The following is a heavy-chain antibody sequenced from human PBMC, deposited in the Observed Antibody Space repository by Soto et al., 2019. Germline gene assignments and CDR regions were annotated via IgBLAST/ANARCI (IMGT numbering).Heavy chain of an antibody. J-gene: IGHJ4*02. V-gene: IGHV3-30*03. CDR3: ARGKYDYGEQQMGY. D-gene: IGHD4-17*01. Sequence: GGSLRLSCASSGFTFSIYGMRWVRQAPGKGLEWVAVISYDGSNKYYADSVKGRFTISRDNSKNTLYLQMNSLRAEDTAVYYCARGKYDYGEQQMGYWGQGTLVTVSS. CDR2: ISYDGSNK. CDR1: GFTFSIYG.